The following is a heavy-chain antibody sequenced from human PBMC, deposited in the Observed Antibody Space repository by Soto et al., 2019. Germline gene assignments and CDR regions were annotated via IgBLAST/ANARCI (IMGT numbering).Heavy chain of an antibody. CDR1: GFTFSSYA. CDR3: ARDYLDDSSGFWDY. D-gene: IGHD3-22*01. V-gene: IGHV3-30-3*01. J-gene: IGHJ4*02. CDR2: ISYDGSNK. Sequence: GGSLRLPCAASGFTFSSYAMHWVRQAPGKGLEWVAVISYDGSNKYYADSVKGRFTISRDNSKNTLYLQMNSLRAEDTAVYYCARDYLDDSSGFWDYWGQGTLVTVSS.